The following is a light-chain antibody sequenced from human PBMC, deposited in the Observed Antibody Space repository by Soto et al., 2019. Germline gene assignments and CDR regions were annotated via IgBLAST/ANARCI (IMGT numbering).Light chain of an antibody. CDR2: DAS. Sequence: EIVLAQSPATLSLSPGERATLSCRAGQGISNFLAWYQQRPGQAPRLLIYDASNRATGIPARFSGSGSGTDFTLTIVSLEPEDFAIYYCQQRASWPPFTFGQGTKLEV. J-gene: IGKJ2*01. V-gene: IGKV3-11*01. CDR1: QGISNF. CDR3: QQRASWPPFT.